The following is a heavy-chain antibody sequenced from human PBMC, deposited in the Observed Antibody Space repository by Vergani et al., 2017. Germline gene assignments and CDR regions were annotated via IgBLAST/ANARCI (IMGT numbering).Heavy chain of an antibody. CDR3: THRPDCSVGHCYDDY. V-gene: IGHV2-5*02. Sequence: QITLKESGPTLVKPTQTLTLTCTFSGFSITTRGVAVGWIRQPPGKSLEWLAIVFWDDDKRYSPSLRNRVTITRHTSRNQVVLTMTTIDPVDTATYYSTHRPDCSVGHCYDDYWGQGTLVTVSS. J-gene: IGHJ4*02. CDR2: VFWDDDK. CDR1: GFSITTRGVA. D-gene: IGHD2-15*01.